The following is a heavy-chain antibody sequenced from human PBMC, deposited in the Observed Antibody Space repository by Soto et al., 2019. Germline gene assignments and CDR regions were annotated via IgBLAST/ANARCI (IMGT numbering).Heavy chain of an antibody. J-gene: IGHJ4*02. CDR1: GGTFSRYA. CDR2: IIPIFGTA. Sequence: ASVTVSCQASGGTFSRYAISWVRQAPGQGLEWMGGIIPIFGTANYAQKFQSRLTMTADESTSTAYMELSSLRSEDTAVYYCVLGSSSDFPQDYFDYWGQGTLVTVSS. D-gene: IGHD6-6*01. CDR3: VLGSSSDFPQDYFDY. V-gene: IGHV1-69*13.